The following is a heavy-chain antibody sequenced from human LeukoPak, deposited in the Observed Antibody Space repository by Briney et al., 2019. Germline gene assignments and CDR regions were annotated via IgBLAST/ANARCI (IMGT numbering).Heavy chain of an antibody. V-gene: IGHV3-73*01. CDR1: GFTFSGSA. CDR3: TRHRLLGGYSDY. J-gene: IGHJ4*02. D-gene: IGHD3-22*01. CDR2: IRSKANSYAT. Sequence: GGSLRLSCAAPGFTFSGSAMHWVRQASGNGLEWVGRIRSKANSYATAYAASVKGRFMISRDDSKNTAYLEMNSLKTEDTAVYYCTRHRLLGGYSDYWGQGTLVTVSS.